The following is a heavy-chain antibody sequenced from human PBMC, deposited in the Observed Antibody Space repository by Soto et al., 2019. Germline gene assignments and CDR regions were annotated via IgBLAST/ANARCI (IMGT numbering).Heavy chain of an antibody. D-gene: IGHD2-2*01. V-gene: IGHV3-7*03. J-gene: IGHJ6*02. CDR2: IKDDGSEK. CDR3: ATDLYQLPTMKYYYYGMDV. CDR1: GFTFSNYW. Sequence: SGGSRRLSCAASGFTFSNYWMSWVRQAPGKRLEWVANIKDDGSEKYYVDSVKGRFTISRDNAKNSLFRQMNSLRAEDTAVYYCATDLYQLPTMKYYYYGMDVWGQGTTVTVSS.